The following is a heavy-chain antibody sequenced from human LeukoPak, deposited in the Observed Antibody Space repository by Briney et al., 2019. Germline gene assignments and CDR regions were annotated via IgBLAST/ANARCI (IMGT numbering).Heavy chain of an antibody. D-gene: IGHD1-26*01. CDR1: GFTFSTYG. Sequence: PGGSLRLSCAASGFTFSTYGMGWVRQAPGKGLEWVSGINDNGGTSTWYADSVKGRFTISRDNSKSTVYLQLNSLRAEDTAIYYCAKEGVQAPTDWYFDLWGRGTLVTVSS. CDR2: INDNGGTST. V-gene: IGHV3-23*01. CDR3: AKEGVQAPTDWYFDL. J-gene: IGHJ2*01.